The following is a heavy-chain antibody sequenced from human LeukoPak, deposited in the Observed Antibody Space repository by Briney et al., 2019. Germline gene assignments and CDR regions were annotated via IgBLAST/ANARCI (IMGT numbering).Heavy chain of an antibody. V-gene: IGHV1-18*01. Sequence: ASVKVSCKASGYTFTSYGISWVRQAPGQGLEWMGWISAYNGNTNYAQKLQGRVTMTTDTSTSTAYMELSRLRSDDTAVYYCARGGPGEVWGLVYFDYWGQGTLVTVSS. D-gene: IGHD3-16*01. J-gene: IGHJ4*02. CDR2: ISAYNGNT. CDR3: ARGGPGEVWGLVYFDY. CDR1: GYTFTSYG.